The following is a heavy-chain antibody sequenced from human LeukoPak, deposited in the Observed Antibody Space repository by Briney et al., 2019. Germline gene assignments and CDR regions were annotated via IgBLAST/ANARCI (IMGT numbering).Heavy chain of an antibody. CDR3: ARDGPGIAAAGNWYFDL. D-gene: IGHD6-13*01. Sequence: GASVKVSCKASGYTFTSYDINWVRQATGQGLEWMGWISAYNGNTNYAQKLQGRVTMTTDTSTSTAYMELRSLRSDDTAVYYCARDGPGIAAAGNWYFDLWGRGTLVTVSS. V-gene: IGHV1-18*01. J-gene: IGHJ2*01. CDR2: ISAYNGNT. CDR1: GYTFTSYD.